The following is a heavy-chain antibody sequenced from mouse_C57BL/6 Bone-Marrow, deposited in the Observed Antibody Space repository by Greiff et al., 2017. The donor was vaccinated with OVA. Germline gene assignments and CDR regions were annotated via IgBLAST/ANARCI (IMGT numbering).Heavy chain of an antibody. D-gene: IGHD1-1*01. CDR3: ARDYYGSSYGPGPDY. CDR2: IYPRDGST. V-gene: IGHV1-78*01. J-gene: IGHJ2*01. Sequence: QVQLQQSDAELVKPGASVKISCKVSGYTFTDHTIHWMKQRPEQGLEWIGYIYPRDGSTKYNEKFKGKATLTADKSSSTAYMQLNSLTSEDSAVYFCARDYYGSSYGPGPDYWGQGTTLTVSS. CDR1: GYTFTDHT.